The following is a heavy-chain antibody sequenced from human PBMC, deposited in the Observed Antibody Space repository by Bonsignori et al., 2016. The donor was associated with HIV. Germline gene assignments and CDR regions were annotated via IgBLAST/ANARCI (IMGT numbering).Heavy chain of an antibody. J-gene: IGHJ3*02. D-gene: IGHD3-10*01. CDR2: INHSGST. CDR3: ARGSGDGAFDI. Sequence: PGKGLEWIGEINHSGSTNYNPSLKSRVTISVDASKNQFSLKLSSVTAADTAIYYCARGSGDGAFDIWGQGTMVTVSS. V-gene: IGHV4-34*01.